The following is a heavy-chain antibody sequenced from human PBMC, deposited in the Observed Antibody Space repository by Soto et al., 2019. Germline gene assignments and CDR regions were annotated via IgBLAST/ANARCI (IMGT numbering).Heavy chain of an antibody. J-gene: IGHJ4*02. D-gene: IGHD1-26*01. CDR2: IYFDGITT. CDR3: ARGGAMGVDY. CDR1: GFTFNTHW. V-gene: IGHV3-74*01. Sequence: SLRLSCTAPGFTFNTHWMHWVRQAPGKGLVWVSRIYFDGITTNYADSVKGRLTVSRDNAKNTVYLHVNTLRDEDTAVYSCARGGAMGVDYWGQGTMVTVSS.